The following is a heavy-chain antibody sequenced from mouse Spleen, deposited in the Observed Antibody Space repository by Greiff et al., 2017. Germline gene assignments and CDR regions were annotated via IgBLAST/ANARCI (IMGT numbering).Heavy chain of an antibody. CDR1: GFTFSDYY. CDR2: INYDGSST. V-gene: IGHV5-16*01. Sequence: EVMLVESEGGLVQPGSSMKLSCTASGFTFSDYYMAWVRQVPEKGLEWVANINYDGSSTYYLDSLKSRFIISRDNAKNILYLQMSSLKSEDTATYYCARDRDYYDGSFYFDYWGQGTTLTVSS. D-gene: IGHD1-1*01. CDR3: ARDRDYYDGSFYFDY. J-gene: IGHJ2*01.